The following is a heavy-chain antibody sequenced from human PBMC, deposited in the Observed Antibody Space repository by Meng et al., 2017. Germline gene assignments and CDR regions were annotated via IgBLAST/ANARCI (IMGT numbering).Heavy chain of an antibody. CDR3: ARDPGYYGSGSYYNEGRWFDP. V-gene: IGHV1-18*01. CDR2: ISAYNGNT. CDR1: GYTFTSYG. J-gene: IGHJ5*02. Sequence: ASVKVSCKASGYTFTSYGISWVRQAPGQGLEWMGWISAYNGNTNYAQKLQGRVTMTTDTSTSTAYMDLRSLRSDDTAVYYCARDPGYYGSGSYYNEGRWFDPWGQGTLVTVSS. D-gene: IGHD3-10*01.